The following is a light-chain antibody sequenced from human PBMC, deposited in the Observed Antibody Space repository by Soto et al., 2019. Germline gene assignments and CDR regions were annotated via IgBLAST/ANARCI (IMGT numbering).Light chain of an antibody. CDR3: QQYYSYSLT. CDR1: QGISSY. Sequence: AIRMTQSPSSFSASTGDRVTITCRASQGISSYLAWYQQKPGKAPKLLIYAASTLQSGVPPRFSGSGSGTDFTLTISCLQSEDFATYYCQQYYSYSLTFGGGTKVEIK. CDR2: AAS. V-gene: IGKV1-8*01. J-gene: IGKJ4*01.